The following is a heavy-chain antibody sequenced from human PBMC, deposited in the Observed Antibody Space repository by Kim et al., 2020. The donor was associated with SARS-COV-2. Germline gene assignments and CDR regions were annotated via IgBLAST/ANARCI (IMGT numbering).Heavy chain of an antibody. J-gene: IGHJ4*02. CDR3: ARSYTMDIPFDY. Sequence: NYAQKFQGRVTMTRDTSISTAYMELSRLRSDDTAVYYCARSYTMDIPFDYWGQGTLVTVSS. D-gene: IGHD1-26*01. V-gene: IGHV1-2*02.